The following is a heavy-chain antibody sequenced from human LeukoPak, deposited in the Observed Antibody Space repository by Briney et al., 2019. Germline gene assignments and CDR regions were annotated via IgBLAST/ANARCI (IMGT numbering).Heavy chain of an antibody. CDR3: ARAQLPHYYYGMDV. CDR1: GGSISSYY. Sequence: SETLSLTCTVSGGSISSYYWSWIRQPPGKGLEWIGYIYYSGSTNYNPSLKSRVTISVDTSKNQFSLKLSSVTAADTAVYYCARAQLPHYYYGMDVWGQGTTVTVSS. V-gene: IGHV4-59*12. J-gene: IGHJ6*02. D-gene: IGHD1-1*01. CDR2: IYYSGST.